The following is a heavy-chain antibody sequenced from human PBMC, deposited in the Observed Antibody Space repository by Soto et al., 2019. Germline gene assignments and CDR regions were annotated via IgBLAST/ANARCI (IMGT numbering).Heavy chain of an antibody. CDR2: INHSGST. CDR1: AGSFSGYY. J-gene: IGHJ4*02. D-gene: IGHD5-12*01. V-gene: IGHV4-34*01. CDR3: ARDIVATISYFDY. Sequence: QVQLQQWGEGLLKPSETLSLTCAVYAGSFSGYYWSWIRQPPGKGLEWIGEINHSGSTNYNPSLMIRVTISVATSKNQFSLKLSSVAAADTAVYYCARDIVATISYFDYWGQGTLVTVSS.